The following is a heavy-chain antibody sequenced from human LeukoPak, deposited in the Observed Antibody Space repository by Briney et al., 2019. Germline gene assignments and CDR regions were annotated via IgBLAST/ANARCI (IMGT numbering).Heavy chain of an antibody. V-gene: IGHV4-59*01. CDR2: IYYSGST. J-gene: IGHJ6*03. CDR1: GGSISSYY. D-gene: IGHD3-10*01. CDR3: ARGYYYGSGSYYNVDYYYYYMDV. Sequence: ASETLSLTCTVSGGSISSYYWSWIRQPPGKGLEWIGYIYYSGSTNYNPSLKSRVTISVDTSKNQFSLKLSSVTAADTAVYYCARGYYYGSGSYYNVDYYYYYMDVWGKGTTVTISS.